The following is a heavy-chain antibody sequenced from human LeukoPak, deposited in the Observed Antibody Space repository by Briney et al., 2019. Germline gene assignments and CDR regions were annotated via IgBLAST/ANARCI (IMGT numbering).Heavy chain of an antibody. V-gene: IGHV4-34*01. CDR2: INHSGST. CDR3: ARRRRIIAAAGTKFDP. D-gene: IGHD6-13*01. J-gene: IGHJ5*02. CDR1: GGSFSGYY. Sequence: SETLSLTCAVYGGSFSGYYWSWIRQPPGKGLEWIGEINHSGSTNYNPSLKSRVTISVDTSKNQFSLKLSSVTAADTAVYYCARRRRIIAAAGTKFDPWGHGTLVTVSS.